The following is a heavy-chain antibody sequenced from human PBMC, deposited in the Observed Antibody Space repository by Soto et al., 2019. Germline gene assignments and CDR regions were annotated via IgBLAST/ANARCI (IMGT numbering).Heavy chain of an antibody. V-gene: IGHV4-4*02. J-gene: IGHJ4*02. CDR1: GGSISSDIW. D-gene: IGHD6-6*01. CDR3: ARSGKIIAARGFDY. Sequence: SETLSLTCVVSGGSISSDIWWSWVRQPPGKGLEWIGEIYYTGSANYNPSLRSRVTMSVDKSNNQFSLKLSSVTAADTAVYYCARSGKIIAARGFDYWGQGTLVTVS. CDR2: IYYTGSA.